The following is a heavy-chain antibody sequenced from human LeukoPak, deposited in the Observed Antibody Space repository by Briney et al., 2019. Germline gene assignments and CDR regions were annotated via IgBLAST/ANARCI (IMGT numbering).Heavy chain of an antibody. CDR1: GGTFSSYA. V-gene: IGHV1-69*13. J-gene: IGHJ4*03. CDR3: ALSVYCSGGSCYFFDY. D-gene: IGHD2-15*01. Sequence: GASVKVSCKASGGTFSSYAISWVRQAPGQGLEWMGGIIPIFGTANYAQKFQGRVTITADESTSTAYMELSSLRSEDTAVYYCALSVYCSGGSCYFFDYWGQGTTVTVSS. CDR2: IIPIFGTA.